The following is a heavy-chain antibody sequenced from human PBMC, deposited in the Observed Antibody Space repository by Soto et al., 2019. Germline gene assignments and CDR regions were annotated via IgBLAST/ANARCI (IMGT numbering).Heavy chain of an antibody. J-gene: IGHJ4*02. Sequence: PRPPVKVSCKASGYTFTGYYMHWVRQAPGQGLEWMGWINPNSGGTNYAQKFQGRVTMTRDTSISTAYMELSRLRSDDTAVYYCARFGPRSLGAQEMATIGKGFFDYWGQGTLVTVSS. CDR3: ARFGPRSLGAQEMATIGKGFFDY. CDR1: GYTFTGYY. D-gene: IGHD1-1*01. V-gene: IGHV1-2*02. CDR2: INPNSGGT.